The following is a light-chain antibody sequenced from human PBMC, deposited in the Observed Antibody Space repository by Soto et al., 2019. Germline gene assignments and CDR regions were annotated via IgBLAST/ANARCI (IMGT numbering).Light chain of an antibody. J-gene: IGKJ3*01. CDR1: QSISGW. Sequence: DFQMTQSPSTLSASVGDRVTITCRASQSISGWLAWYQQKPGKAPKLLIYKASSLESGVPSRFSGSGSGTEFTLTISSLQPDDFATYYCQQYDSLVTFGPGTKVDIK. CDR2: KAS. CDR3: QQYDSLVT. V-gene: IGKV1-5*03.